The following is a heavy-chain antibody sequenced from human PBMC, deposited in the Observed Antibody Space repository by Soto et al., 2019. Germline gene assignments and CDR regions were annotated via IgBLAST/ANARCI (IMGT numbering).Heavy chain of an antibody. D-gene: IGHD6-19*01. CDR3: ARDRFEAVAGFYYYYGMDV. CDR1: GYTFTGYY. CDR2: INPNSGGT. V-gene: IGHV1-2*04. Sequence: ASVKVSCKASGYTFTGYYMHWVRQAPGQGLEWMGWINPNSGGTNYAQKFRGWVTMTRDTSISTAYMELSRLRSDDTAVYYCARDRFEAVAGFYYYYGMDVWGQGTTVTVSS. J-gene: IGHJ6*02.